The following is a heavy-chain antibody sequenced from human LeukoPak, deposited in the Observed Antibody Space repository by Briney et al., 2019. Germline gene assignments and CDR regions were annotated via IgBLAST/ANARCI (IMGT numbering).Heavy chain of an antibody. D-gene: IGHD1-26*01. J-gene: IGHJ4*02. V-gene: IGHV3-7*03. Sequence: DSMKGRFTISRDDAKNSLYLQMNSLRVEDTAVYYCAREGDGFDYWGQGTLVTVSS. CDR3: AREGDGFDY.